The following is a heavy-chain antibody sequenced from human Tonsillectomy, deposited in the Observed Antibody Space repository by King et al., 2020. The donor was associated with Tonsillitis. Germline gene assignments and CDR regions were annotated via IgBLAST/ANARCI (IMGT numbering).Heavy chain of an antibody. J-gene: IGHJ6*03. CDR1: GGSFSGYY. Sequence: VQLQQWGARLLKPSETLSLTCAVYGGSFSGYYWTWIRQPPGKGLAWMGEINHSGSTNYNPSLKSRVTMSVDTTKNQFSLPLSSGTAADTAVYYCARGGGTIFGVIVADSYYYYMDVWGKGTTVTVSS. V-gene: IGHV4-34*01. D-gene: IGHD3-3*01. CDR2: INHSGST. CDR3: ARGGGTIFGVIVADSYYYYMDV.